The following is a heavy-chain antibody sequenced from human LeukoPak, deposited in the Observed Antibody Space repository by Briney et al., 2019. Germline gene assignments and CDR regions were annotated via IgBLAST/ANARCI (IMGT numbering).Heavy chain of an antibody. CDR1: GYTFTGYY. CDR2: INPNSGGT. Sequence: ASVKVSCKASGYTFTGYYMHWVRQAPGQGLEWMGWINPNSGGTNYAQKFQGRVTMTRDTSISTAYMELSGPRSDDTAVYYCARTVTTQDPGDYWGQGTLVTVSS. V-gene: IGHV1-2*02. D-gene: IGHD4-17*01. CDR3: ARTVTTQDPGDY. J-gene: IGHJ4*02.